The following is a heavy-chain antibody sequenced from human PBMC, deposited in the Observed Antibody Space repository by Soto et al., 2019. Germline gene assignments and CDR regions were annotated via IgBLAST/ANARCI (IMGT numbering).Heavy chain of an antibody. D-gene: IGHD3-16*01. J-gene: IGHJ6*02. CDR2: ISYDGNYI. V-gene: IGHV3-30*18. CDR1: GFDFSSYA. Sequence: QVQLVESGGGVVQPGASLRLSCEASGFDFSSYAMHWVRQAPGKGLEWVGVISYDGNYIYYADSVKGRFTISRDNSKNTLYVQVNSLRPEDTAVYYCAKGILSATIGPYAMDVWGQGTTDTVSS. CDR3: AKGILSATIGPYAMDV.